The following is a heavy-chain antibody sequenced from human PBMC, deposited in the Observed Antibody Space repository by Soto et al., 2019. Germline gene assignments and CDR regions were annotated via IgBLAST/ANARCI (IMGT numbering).Heavy chain of an antibody. J-gene: IGHJ3*01. Sequence: LRVSCAVSGFSFRTYGFHWVRQPPGKGLEWVAVISPKGHSDSVEGRFTISRDNSKDTLYLQMNNLRAEDTAVYYCARDDAFGNENAFDLWGRGTMVTVSS. D-gene: IGHD1-1*01. CDR1: GFSFRTYG. V-gene: IGHV3-33*01. CDR3: ARDDAFGNENAFDL. CDR2: ISPK.